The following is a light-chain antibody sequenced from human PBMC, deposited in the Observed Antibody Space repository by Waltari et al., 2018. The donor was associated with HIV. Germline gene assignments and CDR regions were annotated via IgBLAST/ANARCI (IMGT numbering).Light chain of an antibody. CDR3: QQSYSDIWT. J-gene: IGKJ1*01. Sequence: DIQLTQSPSSLSGSGGDRVAMTGRASQGISSYLNWYQQKPGKAPKLLIYAVSSLQSGVSSRFSGSRSGTDFVLAISSLQPEDVGIYYCQQSYSDIWTFGQGTKVEIK. CDR1: QGISSY. V-gene: IGKV1-39*01. CDR2: AVS.